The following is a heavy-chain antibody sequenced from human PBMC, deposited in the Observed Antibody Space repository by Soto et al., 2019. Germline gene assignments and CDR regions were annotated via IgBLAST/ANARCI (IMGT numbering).Heavy chain of an antibody. CDR1: GGSISSYY. CDR3: ARGIFLDY. V-gene: IGHV4-59*01. D-gene: IGHD2-15*01. CDR2: IYYSGST. J-gene: IGHJ4*02. Sequence: SETLSLTCTVSGGSISSYYWSWIRQPPGKGLEWIGYIYYSGSTNYNPSLKSRVTISVDTSKNQFSLKLSSVTAADTAVYYCARGIFLDYWGQGTLVTVSS.